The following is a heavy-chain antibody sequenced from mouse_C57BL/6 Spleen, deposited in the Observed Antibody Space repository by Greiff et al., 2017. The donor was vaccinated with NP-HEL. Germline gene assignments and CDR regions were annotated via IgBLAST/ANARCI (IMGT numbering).Heavy chain of an antibody. V-gene: IGHV1-82*01. CDR3: ARDSSGYMFAY. D-gene: IGHD3-2*02. Sequence: QVHVKQSGPELVKPGASVKISCKASGYAFSSSWMNWVKQRPGKGLEWIGRIYPGDGDTNYNGKFKGKATLTADKSSSTAYMQLSSLTSEDSAVYFCARDSSGYMFAYWGQGTLVTVSA. J-gene: IGHJ3*01. CDR2: IYPGDGDT. CDR1: GYAFSSSW.